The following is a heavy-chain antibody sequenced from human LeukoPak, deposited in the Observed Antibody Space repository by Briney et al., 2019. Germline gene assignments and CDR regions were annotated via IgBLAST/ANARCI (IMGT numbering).Heavy chain of an antibody. CDR3: ASDVIAAAGTDY. CDR2: ISAYNGNT. V-gene: IGHV1-18*01. J-gene: IGHJ4*02. D-gene: IGHD6-13*01. Sequence: GWISAYNGNTNYAQKLQGRVTMTTDTSTSTAYMELRSLRSDDTAVYYCASDVIAAAGTDYWGQGTLVTVSS.